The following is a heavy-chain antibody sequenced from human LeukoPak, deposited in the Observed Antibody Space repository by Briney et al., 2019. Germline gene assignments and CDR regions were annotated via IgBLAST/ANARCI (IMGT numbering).Heavy chain of an antibody. Sequence: SETLSLTCTVSGGSISSYYWSWIRQPPGKGLEWIGYIYYSGSTNYNPSLKRRVTISIDTSKNQLSLKLSSVTAADTAVYYCARFGTAALLDYWGQGTLVTVSS. D-gene: IGHD6-13*01. J-gene: IGHJ4*02. V-gene: IGHV4-59*12. CDR2: IYYSGST. CDR3: ARFGTAALLDY. CDR1: GGSISSYY.